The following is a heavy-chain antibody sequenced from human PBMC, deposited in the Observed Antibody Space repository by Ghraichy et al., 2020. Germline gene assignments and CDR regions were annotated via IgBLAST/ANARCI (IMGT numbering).Heavy chain of an antibody. D-gene: IGHD2-2*01. CDR3: ARDCSSTSCFSPPYYYGMDL. CDR1: GFTLSSSE. Sequence: SCAASGFTLSSSEMNWVRQTPGKGLEWISYITRSGGIAIFYADSVKGRFTISRDNAKNSLYLQMNSLRAEDTAVYYCARDCSSTSCFSPPYYYGMDLWGQGTTVTVSS. CDR2: ITRSGGIAI. J-gene: IGHJ6*02. V-gene: IGHV3-48*03.